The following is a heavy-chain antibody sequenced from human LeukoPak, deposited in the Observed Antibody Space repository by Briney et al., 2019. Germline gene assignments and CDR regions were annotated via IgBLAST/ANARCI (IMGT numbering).Heavy chain of an antibody. J-gene: IGHJ4*02. CDR1: GFTFSSYS. CDR2: ISGSGGST. V-gene: IGHV3-23*01. CDR3: AKQDYGDYVGFFDY. D-gene: IGHD4-17*01. Sequence: GGSLRLSCAASGFTFSSYSMSWVRQAPGKGLEWVSAISGSGGSTYYADSVKGRFTISRDSSKNTLYLQMNSLRAEDTAVYYCAKQDYGDYVGFFDYWGQGTLVTVSS.